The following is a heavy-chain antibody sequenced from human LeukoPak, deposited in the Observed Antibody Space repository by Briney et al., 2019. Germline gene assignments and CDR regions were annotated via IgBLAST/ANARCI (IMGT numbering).Heavy chain of an antibody. Sequence: GGSLRLSCAASGFTFSSYSMNWVRQAPGKGLEWVSSITSSSTIYYADSVRGRFTISRDNAKNSLYLQMNSLRDEDTAVHFCARAHTIFWEFDAFDIWGRGTMVTVSS. CDR3: ARAHTIFWEFDAFDI. D-gene: IGHD3-3*01. V-gene: IGHV3-69-1*01. CDR1: GFTFSSYS. CDR2: ITSSSTI. J-gene: IGHJ3*02.